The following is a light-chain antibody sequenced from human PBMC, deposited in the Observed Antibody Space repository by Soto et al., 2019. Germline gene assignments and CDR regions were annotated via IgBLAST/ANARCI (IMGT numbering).Light chain of an antibody. CDR2: GAS. V-gene: IGKV3-20*01. CDR3: QQYGSSPWT. CDR1: QSVSSSY. Sequence: EIVLTQSPGTLSLSPGERATLSCRASQSVSSSYSAWYQQKPGQAPRLLIYGASSRATGIPDRFSGSRSGTDFTLTISRLEPEDFAVYYCQQYGSSPWTFGQGTKVDIK. J-gene: IGKJ1*01.